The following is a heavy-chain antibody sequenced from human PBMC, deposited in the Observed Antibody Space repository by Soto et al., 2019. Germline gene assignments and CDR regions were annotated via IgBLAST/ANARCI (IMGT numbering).Heavy chain of an antibody. CDR3: ARPSHIAVAGSSFDP. J-gene: IGHJ5*02. D-gene: IGHD6-19*01. V-gene: IGHV4-34*01. Sequence: SETLSLTCAVYGGSFSGYYWSWIRQPPGKGLEWIGEINHSGSTNYNPSLKSRVTISVDTSKNQFSLKLSSVTAADMAVYYCARPSHIAVAGSSFDPWGQGTLVTVSS. CDR2: INHSGST. CDR1: GGSFSGYY.